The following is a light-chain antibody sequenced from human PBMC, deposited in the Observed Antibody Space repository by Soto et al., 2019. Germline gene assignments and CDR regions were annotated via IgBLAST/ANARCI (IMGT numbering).Light chain of an antibody. CDR2: GNS. CDR1: SSNIGPGFD. CDR3: QTYDSSLRGSV. J-gene: IGLJ1*01. Sequence: QSVLTQPPSVSGAPGQTVTISCAGSSSNIGPGFDVHWYQQVSGTAPKLLIYGNSNRPSGVPDRFSGSRSGTSASLAITGLXPEDEADYYCQTYDSSLRGSVFGPGTKVTVL. V-gene: IGLV1-40*01.